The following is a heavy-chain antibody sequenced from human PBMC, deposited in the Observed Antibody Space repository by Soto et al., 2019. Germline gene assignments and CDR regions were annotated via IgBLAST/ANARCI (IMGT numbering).Heavy chain of an antibody. Sequence: SVKVSCKASGGTFSSYAISWVRQAPGQGLEWMGGIIPIFGTANYAQKFQGRVTIIADESTSTAHMELSSLRSDDTAVYYCAREYSSGPFGYWGQGTLVTVSS. CDR1: GGTFSSYA. J-gene: IGHJ4*02. CDR3: AREYSSGPFGY. V-gene: IGHV1-69*13. CDR2: IIPIFGTA. D-gene: IGHD6-19*01.